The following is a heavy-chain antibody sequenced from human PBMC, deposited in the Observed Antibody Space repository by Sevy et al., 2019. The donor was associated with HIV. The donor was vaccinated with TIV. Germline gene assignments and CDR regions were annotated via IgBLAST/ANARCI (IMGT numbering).Heavy chain of an antibody. V-gene: IGHV3-30*02. J-gene: IGHJ4*02. CDR3: VKEGGGEGGDH. CDR1: GFSFSSYG. Sequence: GGSLRLSCAASGFSFSSYGMHWVRRAPGKGLEWMSYIQYDGSNKDYADSVKGRFTISRDNSKNTLYLQMNSLRVEDTAVFYCVKEGGGEGGDHWGQGTLVTVSS. CDR2: IQYDGSNK. D-gene: IGHD2-21*01.